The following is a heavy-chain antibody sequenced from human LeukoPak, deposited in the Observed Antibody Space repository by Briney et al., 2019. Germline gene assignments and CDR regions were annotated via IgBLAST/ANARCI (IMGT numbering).Heavy chain of an antibody. J-gene: IGHJ4*02. Sequence: SETLSLACTVTGGSISSYYWSWIRQPPGKGLEWIGYIYYTGSTNYNPSLKSRVTISVDTSKNQFSLKLSSVTAADTAVYYCARQQLSQLYYFDNWGQGTLVTVSS. CDR3: ARQQLSQLYYFDN. CDR2: IYYTGST. D-gene: IGHD6-13*01. CDR1: GGSISSYY. V-gene: IGHV4-59*01.